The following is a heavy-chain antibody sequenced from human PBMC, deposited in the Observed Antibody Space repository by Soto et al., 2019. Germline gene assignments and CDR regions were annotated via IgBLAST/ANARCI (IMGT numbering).Heavy chain of an antibody. CDR2: TYYRSKWYN. V-gene: IGHV6-1*01. CDR1: GDSVSSNSAA. D-gene: IGHD3-9*01. J-gene: IGHJ4*02. CDR3: ARGNYDILTGYPGPDY. Sequence: SQTLSLTCAISGDSVSSNSAAWNWIRQSPSRGIEWLGRTYYRSKWYNDYAVSVKSRITINPDTSKNQFSLQLNSVTPEDTAVYYCARGNYDILTGYPGPDYWGQGTLVTVSS.